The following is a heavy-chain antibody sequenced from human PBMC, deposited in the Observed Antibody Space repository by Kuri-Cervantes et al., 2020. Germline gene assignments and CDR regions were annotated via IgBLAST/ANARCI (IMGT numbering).Heavy chain of an antibody. CDR3: AIPLNWNYPDVY. D-gene: IGHD1-7*01. Sequence: ASVKVSCKAFGYTFSTYCMQWVRQAPGQGLEWIGVINPRDGSTNYAQKFQGRVTMTRDTSTSTVYMELSSLRSEDTAVYYCAIPLNWNYPDVYWGQGTLVTVSS. CDR1: GYTFSTYC. CDR2: INPRDGST. V-gene: IGHV1-46*01. J-gene: IGHJ4*02.